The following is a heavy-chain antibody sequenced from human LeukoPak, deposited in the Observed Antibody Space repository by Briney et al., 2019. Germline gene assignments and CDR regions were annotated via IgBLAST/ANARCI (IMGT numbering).Heavy chain of an antibody. D-gene: IGHD6-19*01. CDR1: GFSFSSYA. J-gene: IGHJ4*02. CDR3: AKRSGYTTGWFFDF. CDR2: ISGSGDNT. V-gene: IGHV3-23*01. Sequence: GGSLRLSCAASGFSFSSYAMSWVRQAPGKGLEWVSSISGSGDNTYYAESVKGRFTISRDNSKNTLFLQMNSLRAEDTTVFYCAKRSGYTTGWFFDFWGQGTLVTVSS.